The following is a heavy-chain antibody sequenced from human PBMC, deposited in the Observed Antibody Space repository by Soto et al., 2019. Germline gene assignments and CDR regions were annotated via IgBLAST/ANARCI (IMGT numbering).Heavy chain of an antibody. D-gene: IGHD6-19*01. J-gene: IGHJ3*02. CDR2: INPSGGST. V-gene: IGHV1-46*03. CDR3: ARDRATGIAVAGTEAFDI. CDR1: GYTFTGDY. Sequence: SVKGACKAAGYTFTGDYRDWGRQAPGQGLEWMGIINPSGGSTSYAQKFQGRVTMTRDTSTSTVYMELSSLRSEDTAVYYCARDRATGIAVAGTEAFDIWGQGTMVTVSS.